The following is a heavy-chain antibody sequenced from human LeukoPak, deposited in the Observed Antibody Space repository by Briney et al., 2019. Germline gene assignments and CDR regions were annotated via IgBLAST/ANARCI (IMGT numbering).Heavy chain of an antibody. D-gene: IGHD4-11*01. CDR2: IRSKANSYAT. Sequence: GGSLRLSCAASGFTFSGSAMHWVRQASGKGLEWVGRIRSKANSYATAYAASVKGRFTISRDDSKNTAYLQMNSLKTEDTAVYYCYAKGRRFDYSDDYWGQGTLVTVSS. CDR1: GFTFSGSA. V-gene: IGHV3-73*01. J-gene: IGHJ4*02. CDR3: YAKGRRFDYSDDY.